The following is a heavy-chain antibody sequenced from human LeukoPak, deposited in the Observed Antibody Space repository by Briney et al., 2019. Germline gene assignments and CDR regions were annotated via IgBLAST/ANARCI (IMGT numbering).Heavy chain of an antibody. CDR2: VYYGRSP. Sequence: SETLSLTCTVSGDSISRSTYYWAWIRQPPGKGLEWIGSVYYGRSPYFNPSLESRATISVDTSKNHFSLKMSSVTAADTAVYYCARSSGTGTYSYWGQGTLVTVSS. CDR3: ARSSGTGTYSY. CDR1: GDSISRSTYY. J-gene: IGHJ4*02. V-gene: IGHV4-39*02. D-gene: IGHD1-26*01.